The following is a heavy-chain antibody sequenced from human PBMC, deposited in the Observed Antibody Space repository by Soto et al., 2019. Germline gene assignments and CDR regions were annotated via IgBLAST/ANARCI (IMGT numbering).Heavy chain of an antibody. Sequence: QVQLVESGGGVVQPGRSLRLSCAASGFTFSSYGMHWVRQAPGKGLEWVAVISYDGSNKYYADSVKGRFTISRDNSKNPLYLQMNSLRAEDTAVYYCAKLGGRYCSSTSCLDYWGQGTLVTVSS. CDR2: ISYDGSNK. D-gene: IGHD2-2*01. CDR1: GFTFSSYG. V-gene: IGHV3-30*18. CDR3: AKLGGRYCSSTSCLDY. J-gene: IGHJ4*02.